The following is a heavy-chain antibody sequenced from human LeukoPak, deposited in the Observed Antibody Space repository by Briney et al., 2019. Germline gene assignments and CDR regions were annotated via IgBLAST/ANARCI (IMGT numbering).Heavy chain of an antibody. CDR2: ISSSSSYI. V-gene: IGHV3-21*01. Sequence: GGSLRLSCAASGFTFSSYSMNWVCQAPGKGLEWVSSISSSSSYIYYADSVKGRFTISRDNAKNSLYLQMNSLRAEDTAVYYCASGSGSIDYWGQGTLVTVSS. D-gene: IGHD1-26*01. CDR3: ASGSGSIDY. CDR1: GFTFSSYS. J-gene: IGHJ4*02.